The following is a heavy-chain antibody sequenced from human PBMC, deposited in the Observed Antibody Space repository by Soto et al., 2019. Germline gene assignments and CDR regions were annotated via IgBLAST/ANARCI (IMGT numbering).Heavy chain of an antibody. CDR1: GFTFNNYY. CDR2: VSGSGSSV. V-gene: IGHV3-11*01. Sequence: GGSLRLSCAASGFTFNNYYLAWIRRAPGKGLEWVSYVSGSGSSVFYTDSLKGRFTMSRDNAKRSVYLQMNSLTAEDTAVYYCASNPRGGYRFEVWGQGTMVTVSS. D-gene: IGHD3-22*01. CDR3: ASNPRGGYRFEV. J-gene: IGHJ3*01.